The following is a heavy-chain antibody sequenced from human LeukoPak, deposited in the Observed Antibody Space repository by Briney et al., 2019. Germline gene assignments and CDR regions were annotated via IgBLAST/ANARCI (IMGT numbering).Heavy chain of an antibody. D-gene: IGHD4-23*01. CDR3: ARGFGGNSAAFDI. CDR1: GFPFSSYA. Sequence: GGSLRLSCSASGFPFSSYAMHWVRQAPGKGLEYVSAISDSGGSTYYADSVKGRFTISRDNSKNTPYLQMSSMRAEDTAVYCCARGFGGNSAAFDIWGQGTMVTVSS. V-gene: IGHV3-64D*09. CDR2: ISDSGGST. J-gene: IGHJ3*02.